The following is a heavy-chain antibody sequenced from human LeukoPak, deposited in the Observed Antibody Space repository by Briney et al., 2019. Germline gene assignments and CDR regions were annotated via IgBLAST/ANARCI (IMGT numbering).Heavy chain of an antibody. D-gene: IGHD3-22*01. CDR2: ISGSGGST. CDR3: AKDRGKNYYDSSAEYFQH. Sequence: GGSLRLSCAASGFTFSSYAMSWVRQAPGKGLEWVSAISGSGGSTYYADSMKGRFTISRDNSKNTLYLQMNSLRAEDTAVYYCAKDRGKNYYDSSAEYFQHWGQGTLVTVSS. V-gene: IGHV3-23*01. J-gene: IGHJ1*01. CDR1: GFTFSSYA.